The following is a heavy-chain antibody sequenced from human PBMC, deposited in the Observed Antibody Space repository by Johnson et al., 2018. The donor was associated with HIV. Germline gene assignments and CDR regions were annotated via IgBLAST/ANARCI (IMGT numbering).Heavy chain of an antibody. CDR1: GFTFDDYA. V-gene: IGHV3-9*01. CDR2: ISWNGGSI. Sequence: VQLVESGGGLVQPGRSLRLSCAASGFTFDDYAMHWVRQAPGKGLEWVSGISWNGGSIGYAESVKGRFTISRDNAKNSLYLQMNSLRAEETALYYCAKEAYYVEAFDIWGQGTMVTVSS. D-gene: IGHD3-16*01. J-gene: IGHJ3*02. CDR3: AKEAYYVEAFDI.